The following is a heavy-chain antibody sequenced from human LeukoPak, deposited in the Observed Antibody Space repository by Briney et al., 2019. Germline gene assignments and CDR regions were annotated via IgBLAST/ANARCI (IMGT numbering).Heavy chain of an antibody. CDR1: GFTFSSNW. D-gene: IGHD3/OR15-3a*01. Sequence: GGSLRLSCAASGFTFSSNWMHWVRQAPGKGLVWVSRINEDGSTTNYADSVKGRSTIFRDNAKNTLYLQMNSLRAEDTAVYYCARDQDWAFDYWGQGILVTVSS. V-gene: IGHV3-74*01. CDR2: INEDGSTT. CDR3: ARDQDWAFDY. J-gene: IGHJ4*02.